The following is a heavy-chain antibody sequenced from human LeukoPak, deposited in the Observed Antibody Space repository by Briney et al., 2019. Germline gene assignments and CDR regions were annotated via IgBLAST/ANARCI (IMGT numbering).Heavy chain of an antibody. CDR1: GFIFSNYA. CDR3: AKDRYSYAFEYSDS. Sequence: GGSLRLSCAASGFIFSNYAMNWVRQAPGRGLEWVSAISGSGGTTYYADSVKGRFTISRDNSKNTLSLQVSSLRTEDTAVYYCAKDRYSYAFEYSDSWGQGTLVTVSS. D-gene: IGHD5-18*01. J-gene: IGHJ4*02. V-gene: IGHV3-23*01. CDR2: ISGSGGTT.